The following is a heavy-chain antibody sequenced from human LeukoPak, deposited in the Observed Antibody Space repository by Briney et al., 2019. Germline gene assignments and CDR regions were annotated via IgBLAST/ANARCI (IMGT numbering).Heavy chain of an antibody. V-gene: IGHV1-24*01. Sequence: ASVKVSCKVSGYTLTELPMHWVRQAPGKGLEWMGGFDPEDGETIYAQKFQGRVTMTEDTSTDTAYMELSSLRSEDTAVYYCATEGIPALPYGRKVVFDYWGQGTLVTVSS. D-gene: IGHD6-13*01. J-gene: IGHJ4*02. CDR2: FDPEDGET. CDR1: GYTLTELP. CDR3: ATEGIPALPYGRKVVFDY.